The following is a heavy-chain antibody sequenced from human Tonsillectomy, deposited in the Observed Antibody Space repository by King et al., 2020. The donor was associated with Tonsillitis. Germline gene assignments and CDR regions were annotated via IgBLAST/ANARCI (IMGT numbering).Heavy chain of an antibody. CDR1: GFTFDDYA. J-gene: IGHJ3*02. Sequence: DVQLVESGGGLVQPGRSLRLSCAASGFTFDDYAMHWVRQAPGKGLEWVSGISWNSGSIGYADSVKGRFTISRDNAKNSLYLQMNSLRAEDTALYYCAKDIGLDWNAFDIWGQGTMVTVSS. D-gene: IGHD3/OR15-3a*01. CDR3: AKDIGLDWNAFDI. CDR2: ISWNSGSI. V-gene: IGHV3-9*01.